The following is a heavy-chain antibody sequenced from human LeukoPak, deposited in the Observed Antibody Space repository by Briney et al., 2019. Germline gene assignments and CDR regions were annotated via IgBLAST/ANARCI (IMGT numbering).Heavy chain of an antibody. CDR3: ARGGYSSSWQNDY. Sequence: GGSLRLSCAASGFTFSSYSMNWVRQAPGKGLEWVSSISSSSSYIYYADSVKGRFTISRDNAKNSLYLQMNSLRAEDTAVYYCARGGYSSSWQNDYWGQGTLVTVSS. D-gene: IGHD6-13*01. CDR1: GFTFSSYS. CDR2: ISSSSSYI. J-gene: IGHJ4*02. V-gene: IGHV3-21*01.